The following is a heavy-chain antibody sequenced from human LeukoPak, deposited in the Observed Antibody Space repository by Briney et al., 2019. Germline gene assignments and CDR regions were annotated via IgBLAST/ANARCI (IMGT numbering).Heavy chain of an antibody. J-gene: IGHJ4*02. Sequence: GGSLRLSCAASGFSLRSSEMNWVRQAPGKGLEWVSYISSSGSTIYSADSVKGRFTISRDNAKNSLYLQMNSLRAEDTAVYYCARGPLLGYLNYWGQGALVAVSS. CDR3: ARGPLLGYLNY. CDR1: GFSLRSSE. V-gene: IGHV3-48*03. CDR2: ISSSGSTI. D-gene: IGHD3-22*01.